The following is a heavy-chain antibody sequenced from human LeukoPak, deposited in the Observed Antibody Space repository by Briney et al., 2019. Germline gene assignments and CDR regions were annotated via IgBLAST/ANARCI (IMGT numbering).Heavy chain of an antibody. CDR1: GYSISSGYY. Sequence: SETLSLTCAVSGYSISSGYYWGWIRQPPGKGLEWIGSIFHSGSTYYNPSLKSRVTISVDTSKNQFPLKLSSVTAADTAVYYCARLRTSCCIDYWGQGTLVTVSS. CDR2: IFHSGST. V-gene: IGHV4-38-2*01. D-gene: IGHD2-2*01. J-gene: IGHJ4*02. CDR3: ARLRTSCCIDY.